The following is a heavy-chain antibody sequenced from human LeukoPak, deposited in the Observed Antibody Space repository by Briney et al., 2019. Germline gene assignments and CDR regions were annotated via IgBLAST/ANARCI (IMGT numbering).Heavy chain of an antibody. CDR3: ARDRGGGWYSEERGGWFDP. CDR1: GFSFSSYS. CDR2: RSYDGSNK. J-gene: IGHJ5*02. Sequence: PGESMRPSCAASGFSFSSYSMHWVRQVQGKGLEWVAVRSYDGSNKYYADSVKGRFTISRDNSKNPLYLQMNSLRVEDTAVYYCARDRGGGWYSEERGGWFDPWGQGTLVTVSS. D-gene: IGHD6-19*01. V-gene: IGHV3-30*04.